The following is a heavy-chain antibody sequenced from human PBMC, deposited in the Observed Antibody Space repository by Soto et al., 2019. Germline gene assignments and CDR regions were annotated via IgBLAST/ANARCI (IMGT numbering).Heavy chain of an antibody. Sequence: GGSLRLSCAASGFTFSNAWMSWVRQAPGKGLEWVSFISSDSRTIYYADSVEGRFTVSRDNARNSVSLQMDSLRDEDAAVYYCARIKLVEWFFINVDVYDMDVWGQGTPVTVSS. J-gene: IGHJ6*02. CDR1: GFTFSNAW. D-gene: IGHD3-3*01. CDR3: ARIKLVEWFFINVDVYDMDV. CDR2: ISSDSRTI. V-gene: IGHV3-48*02.